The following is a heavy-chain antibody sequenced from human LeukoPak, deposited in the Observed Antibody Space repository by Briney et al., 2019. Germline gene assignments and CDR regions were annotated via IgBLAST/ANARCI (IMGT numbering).Heavy chain of an antibody. Sequence: PSQTLSLTCTVSGGSISSGSYYWSWIRQPAGKGLEWIGRIYTSGSTNYNPSLKSRVTISVDTSKNQFSLKLSSVTAADTAVYYCARDAAVVVPAAPNWFDPWGQGTLVTVSS. CDR2: IYTSGST. V-gene: IGHV4-61*02. CDR3: ARDAAVVVPAAPNWFDP. D-gene: IGHD2-2*01. J-gene: IGHJ5*02. CDR1: GGSISSGSYY.